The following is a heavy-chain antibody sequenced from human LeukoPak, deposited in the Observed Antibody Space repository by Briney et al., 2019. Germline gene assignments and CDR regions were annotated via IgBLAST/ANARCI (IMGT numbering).Heavy chain of an antibody. CDR1: GFTFSDYY. D-gene: IGHD5-12*01. Sequence: GGSLRLSCAASGFTFSDYYMSWIRQAPGKGLEWVSYISSSGSTIYYADSVKGRFTISRDNAKNSLYLQMNSLRAEDTAVYYCASRVDIVARASGDYVLETDYWGQGTLVTVSS. J-gene: IGHJ4*02. CDR2: ISSSGSTI. V-gene: IGHV3-11*01. CDR3: ASRVDIVARASGDYVLETDY.